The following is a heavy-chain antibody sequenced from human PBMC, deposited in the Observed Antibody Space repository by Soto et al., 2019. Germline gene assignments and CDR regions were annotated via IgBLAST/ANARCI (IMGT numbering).Heavy chain of an antibody. D-gene: IGHD6-19*01. Sequence: GGSLRLSCVASGFIFSSNGMHWVRQASGKGLEWVGRVRSKANNYATEYAASVKGRFTISRDDSKNTAYLQMNSLKTEDSAVYYCTARRQWLVRDYFDYWAQGTLVTVSS. J-gene: IGHJ4*02. V-gene: IGHV3-73*01. CDR2: VRSKANNYAT. CDR1: GFIFSSNG. CDR3: TARRQWLVRDYFDY.